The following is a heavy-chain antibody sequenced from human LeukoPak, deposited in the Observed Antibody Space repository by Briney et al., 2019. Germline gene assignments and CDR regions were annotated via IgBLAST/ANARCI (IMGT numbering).Heavy chain of an antibody. CDR1: GGTFSSYA. V-gene: IGHV1-69*05. J-gene: IGHJ6*03. CDR3: AREAGMAHYYMDV. Sequence: ASVKVSCKASGGTFSSYAISWVRQAPGQGLEWMGGIIPLFGTANYAQKFQGRVTITTDESTSTAYMELSSLRSEDTAVYYCAREAGMAHYYMDVWGKGTTVTVSS. CDR2: IIPLFGTA. D-gene: IGHD6-19*01.